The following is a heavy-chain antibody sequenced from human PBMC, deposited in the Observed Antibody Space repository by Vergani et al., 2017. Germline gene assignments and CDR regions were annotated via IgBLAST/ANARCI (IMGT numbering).Heavy chain of an antibody. CDR3: ARAGGGFGVVITDNWFDP. D-gene: IGHD3-3*01. V-gene: IGHV3-33*01. CDR2: IWYDGSNK. Sequence: QVQLVESGGGVVQPGRSLRLSCAASGFTFSSYGMHWVRQAPGKGLEWVAVIWYDGSNKYYADSVKGRFTISRDKSKNTLYLQMNSLRAEDTAVYYCARAGGGFGVVITDNWFDPWGQGTLVTVSS. CDR1: GFTFSSYG. J-gene: IGHJ5*02.